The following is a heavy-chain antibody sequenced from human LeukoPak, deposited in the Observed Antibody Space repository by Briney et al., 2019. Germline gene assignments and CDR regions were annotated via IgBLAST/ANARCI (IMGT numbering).Heavy chain of an antibody. J-gene: IGHJ4*02. V-gene: IGHV3-23*01. Sequence: GGSLRLSCAASGFTFSSYAMSWVRQAPGKGLEWVSAISSSGGSTYYADSVKGRFTISRDNSKNTLYLQMNSLRAEDTAVYYCANPRHYYDSSGYNYWGQGTLVTVSS. D-gene: IGHD3-22*01. CDR3: ANPRHYYDSSGYNY. CDR1: GFTFSSYA. CDR2: ISSSGGST.